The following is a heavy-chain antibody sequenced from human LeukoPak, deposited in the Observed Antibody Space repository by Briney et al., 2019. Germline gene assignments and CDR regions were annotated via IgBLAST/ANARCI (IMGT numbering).Heavy chain of an antibody. CDR3: ARDRGIAVEKGWFDP. V-gene: IGHV4-38-2*02. CDR2: IYHSGST. Sequence: SETLSLTCTVSGYSISSGYYWGWIRQPPGKGLEWIGSIYHSGSTYYNPSLKSRVTISVDTSKNQFSLKLSSVTAADTAVYYCARDRGIAVEKGWFDPWGQGTLVTVSS. J-gene: IGHJ5*02. D-gene: IGHD6-19*01. CDR1: GYSISSGYY.